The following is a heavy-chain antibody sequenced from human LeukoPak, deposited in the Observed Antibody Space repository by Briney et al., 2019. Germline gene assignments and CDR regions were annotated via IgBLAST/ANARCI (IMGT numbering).Heavy chain of an antibody. J-gene: IGHJ5*02. V-gene: IGHV1-2*02. D-gene: IGHD6-13*01. CDR2: INPNSGGT. CDR3: ARIPYSSSSRGWSDP. Sequence: ASVKVSCKASGYTFTGYYMHWVRQAPGQGLEWMGWINPNSGGTNYAQKFQGRVTMTRDTSISTAYMELSRLRSDDTAVYYCARIPYSSSSRGWSDPWGQGTLVTVSS. CDR1: GYTFTGYY.